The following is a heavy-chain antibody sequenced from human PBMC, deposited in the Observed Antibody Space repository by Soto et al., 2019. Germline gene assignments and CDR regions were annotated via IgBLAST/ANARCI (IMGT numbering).Heavy chain of an antibody. CDR3: AKHIDSSSWYYFDY. J-gene: IGHJ4*02. CDR1: GFTFDDYA. CDR2: ISWNSGSI. D-gene: IGHD6-13*01. Sequence: EVQLVESGGGLVQPGRSLRLSCAASGFTFDDYAMHWVRQAPGKGLEWVSGISWNSGSIGYADSVKGRFTISRDNAKNSLYLQMNSLRAEDTALYYCAKHIDSSSWYYFDYWGQGTLVTVS. V-gene: IGHV3-9*01.